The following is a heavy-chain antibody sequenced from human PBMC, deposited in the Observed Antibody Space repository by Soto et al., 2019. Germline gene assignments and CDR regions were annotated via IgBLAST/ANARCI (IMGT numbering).Heavy chain of an antibody. Sequence: PSETLSLTCTVSGASISSSAYYWSWVRQPPGKGLEWIGYIFHSGSAYYNPSLKSRVTISVDTSKNQFSLKLTSVTAADTAVFYCARYTFGHDREYHYVMDVWGQGSTVIVSS. D-gene: IGHD3-10*02. CDR2: IFHSGSA. CDR3: ARYTFGHDREYHYVMDV. J-gene: IGHJ6*02. CDR1: GASISSSAYY. V-gene: IGHV4-30-4*01.